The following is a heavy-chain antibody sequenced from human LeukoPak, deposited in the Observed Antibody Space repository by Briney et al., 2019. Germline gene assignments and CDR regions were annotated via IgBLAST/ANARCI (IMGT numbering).Heavy chain of an antibody. V-gene: IGHV3-66*01. CDR3: ASGIVGATTSDY. CDR2: IYSGGST. D-gene: IGHD1-26*01. J-gene: IGHJ4*02. CDR1: GFTVSSNY. Sequence: GGSLRLSCAASGFTVSSNYMSWVRQAPGKGLEWVSIIYSGGSTYYADSVKGRFTISRDNSKNTLYLQMNSLRAEDTAVYYCASGIVGATTSDYWGQGTLVTVSS.